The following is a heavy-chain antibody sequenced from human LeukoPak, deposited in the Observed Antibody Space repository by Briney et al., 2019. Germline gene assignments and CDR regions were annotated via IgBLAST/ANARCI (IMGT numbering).Heavy chain of an antibody. D-gene: IGHD6-19*01. Sequence: SETLSLTCTVSGGSISSSSYYWGWIRQPPGKGLQWIGTIYYRGSTYYNPSLKSRVTISVDTSKNQFSLKLSSVTAADTAVYYCARGERYSSGWYGEYYFDYWGQGTPVTVSS. CDR2: IYYRGST. V-gene: IGHV4-39*01. J-gene: IGHJ4*02. CDR3: ARGERYSSGWYGEYYFDY. CDR1: GGSISSSSYY.